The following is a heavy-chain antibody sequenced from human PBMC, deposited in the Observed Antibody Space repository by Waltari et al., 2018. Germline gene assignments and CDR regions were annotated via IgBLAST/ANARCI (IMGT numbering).Heavy chain of an antibody. V-gene: IGHV3-7*03. CDR1: GCPFTNYW. J-gene: IGHJ4*02. Sequence: EVQLVESGGALVQPGGSLRLSCAASGCPFTNYWMSWVRQAPGKGLERVANMNEDGSEKYYVDSVKGRFTISRDNAKNSLYLQMNSLRAEDTAVYYCVRDDSSGHYYFDYWGQGTLVTVSS. CDR2: MNEDGSEK. CDR3: VRDDSSGHYYFDY. D-gene: IGHD3-22*01.